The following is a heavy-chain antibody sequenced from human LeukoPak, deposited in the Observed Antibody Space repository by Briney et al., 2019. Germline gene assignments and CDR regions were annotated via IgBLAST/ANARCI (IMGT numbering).Heavy chain of an antibody. D-gene: IGHD3-3*01. CDR1: GFTFSSYE. CDR2: ISSSGSTI. J-gene: IGHJ4*02. Sequence: GGSLRLSCAASGFTFSSYEMNWVRQAPGKGLEWVSYISSSGSTIYYADSVKGRFTISRDNAQNSLYLRMNSLRAEDTAVYYCATVSTYYDFWSGYYPDYWGQGTLVTVSS. CDR3: ATVSTYYDFWSGYYPDY. V-gene: IGHV3-48*03.